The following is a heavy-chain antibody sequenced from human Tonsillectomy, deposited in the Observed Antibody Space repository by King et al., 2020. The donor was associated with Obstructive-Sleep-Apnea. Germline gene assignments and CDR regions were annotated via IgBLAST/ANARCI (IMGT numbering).Heavy chain of an antibody. Sequence: VKLVESGAGGVQPGRSLGLSCAASGLTFSNDGIHWVRQVPGEGLEWGAIIAFDVSVKYNADSLKGRFTISRDNSKSTLYLQMNSLRPEDTAVYYCGGYNWFDPWGQGTLVTVSS. CDR3: GGYNWFDP. J-gene: IGHJ5*02. CDR2: IAFDVSVK. CDR1: GLTFSNDG. V-gene: IGHV3-30*03. D-gene: IGHD6-13*01.